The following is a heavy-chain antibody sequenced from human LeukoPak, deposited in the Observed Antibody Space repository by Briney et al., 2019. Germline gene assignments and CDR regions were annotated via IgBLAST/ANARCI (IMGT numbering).Heavy chain of an antibody. CDR3: ASLLAVAGTRSPDY. J-gene: IGHJ4*02. Sequence: SETLSLTCTVSGGSISSGGYYWSWIRQHPGKGLEWIGYIYYSGSTYYNPPLKSRVTISVDTSKNQFSLKLSSVTAADTAVYYCASLLAVAGTRSPDYWGQGTLVTVSS. D-gene: IGHD6-19*01. CDR1: GGSISSGGYY. V-gene: IGHV4-31*03. CDR2: IYYSGST.